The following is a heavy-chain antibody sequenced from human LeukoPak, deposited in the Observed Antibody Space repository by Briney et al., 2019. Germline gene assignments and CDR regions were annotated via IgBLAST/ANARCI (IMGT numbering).Heavy chain of an antibody. J-gene: IGHJ6*03. V-gene: IGHV3-23*01. CDR1: GFTFSSYA. Sequence: QPGGSLRLSCAASGFTFSSYAMSWVRQAPGKGLEWVSAISGSGGSTYYADSVKGRFTISRDNSKNTLYLQMNSLRAEDTAVYYGAKWPSAYDSYYSSVDVWGKGPTVTVSS. CDR3: AKWPSAYDSYYSSVDV. D-gene: IGHD5-12*01. CDR2: ISGSGGST.